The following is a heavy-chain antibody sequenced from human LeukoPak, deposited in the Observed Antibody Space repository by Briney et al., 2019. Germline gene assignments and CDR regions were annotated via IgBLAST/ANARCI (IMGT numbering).Heavy chain of an antibody. Sequence: ASVKVSCKASGYTFTSYGISWVRQAPGQGLEWMGWISAYNGNTNYAQKLQGRVTMTTDTSTSTAYMELRSLRSDDTAVYYCAREPIRFLEWLSRPYYFGYWGQGTLVTVSS. CDR1: GYTFTSYG. J-gene: IGHJ4*02. V-gene: IGHV1-18*01. D-gene: IGHD3-3*01. CDR2: ISAYNGNT. CDR3: AREPIRFLEWLSRPYYFGY.